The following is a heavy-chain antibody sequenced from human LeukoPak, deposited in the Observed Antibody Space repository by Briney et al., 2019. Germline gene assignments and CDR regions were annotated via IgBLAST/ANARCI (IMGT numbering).Heavy chain of an antibody. J-gene: IGHJ5*02. CDR2: ISGSGGST. Sequence: GGSLRLSCAASGFTFSDYYMSWVRQAPGKGLEWVSAISGSGGSTYYADSVKGRFTISRDNSKNTLYLQMNSLRAEDTAVYYCAKGSRITIFPPFDPWGQGTLVTVSS. V-gene: IGHV3-23*01. CDR1: GFTFSDYY. CDR3: AKGSRITIFPPFDP. D-gene: IGHD3-3*01.